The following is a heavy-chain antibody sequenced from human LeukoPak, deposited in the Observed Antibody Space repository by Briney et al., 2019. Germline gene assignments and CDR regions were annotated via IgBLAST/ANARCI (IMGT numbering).Heavy chain of an antibody. V-gene: IGHV4-30-2*01. Sequence: PSETLSLTCTVSGGSISSSSYSWGWIRQPPGKGLEWIGYIYHSGSTYYNPSLKSRVTISVDRSKNQFSLKLSSVTAADTAVYYCARGVLPRITMIEGSGNWFDPWGQGTLVTVSS. CDR1: GGSISSSSYS. CDR2: IYHSGST. CDR3: ARGVLPRITMIEGSGNWFDP. J-gene: IGHJ5*02. D-gene: IGHD3-22*01.